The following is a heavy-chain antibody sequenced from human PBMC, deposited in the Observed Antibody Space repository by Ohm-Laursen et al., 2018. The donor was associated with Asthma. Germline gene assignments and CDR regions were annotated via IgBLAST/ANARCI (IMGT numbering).Heavy chain of an antibody. CDR2: GGSYYDGGLK. Sequence: SLRLSCSASGFTFSTYWMHWVRQAPGKGLEWVAVGGSYYDGGLKYYADSVNGRFTVSRDDSKNTLYLQMNSLRPDDTAVYYCARDVMEWYLPAFDFWGQGTLVTVSS. J-gene: IGHJ4*02. D-gene: IGHD3-3*01. V-gene: IGHV3-30-3*01. CDR3: ARDVMEWYLPAFDF. CDR1: GFTFSTYW.